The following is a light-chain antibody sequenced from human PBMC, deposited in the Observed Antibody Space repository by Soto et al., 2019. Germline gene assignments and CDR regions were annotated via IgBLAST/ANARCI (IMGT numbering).Light chain of an antibody. CDR2: GNS. CDR1: SSNIGAGYD. Sequence: QSVLTQPPSVSGAPGQRVTISCTGSSSNIGAGYDVHWYQQLPGTAPKLLIYGNSNRPSGVPDRFSGSKSGTSAPLAITGLQAEDEADYYCQAHDSSLSGWVFGGGTKVTVL. CDR3: QAHDSSLSGWV. V-gene: IGLV1-40*01. J-gene: IGLJ3*02.